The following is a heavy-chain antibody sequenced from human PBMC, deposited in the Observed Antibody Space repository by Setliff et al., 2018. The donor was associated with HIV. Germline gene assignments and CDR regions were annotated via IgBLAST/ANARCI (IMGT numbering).Heavy chain of an antibody. J-gene: IGHJ3*02. D-gene: IGHD1-26*01. V-gene: IGHV1-69*10. CDR1: GGTFSSYA. CDR3: ARAPGREAEARGGPDAFDI. Sequence: GASVKVSCKASGGTFSSYAISWVRQAPGQGLEWMGGIIPILGIANYAQKFQGRVTITADESTSTAYMELSSLRSEDTAVYYCARAPGREAEARGGPDAFDIWGQGTVVTVSS. CDR2: IIPILGIA.